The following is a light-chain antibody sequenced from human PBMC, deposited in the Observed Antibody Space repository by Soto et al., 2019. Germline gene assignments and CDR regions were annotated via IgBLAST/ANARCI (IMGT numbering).Light chain of an antibody. CDR2: DAS. CDR1: LSVSVY. CDR3: QKYNSART. V-gene: IGKV3-11*01. Sequence: VLTQSPATLSVSAGERATLSCRTSLSVSVYLDWYQQKPGQAPRLLISDASNRATGIPARFSGIGSGTDFTLTISSLEPEDFATDYCQKYNSARTFGQGTKVDIK. J-gene: IGKJ1*01.